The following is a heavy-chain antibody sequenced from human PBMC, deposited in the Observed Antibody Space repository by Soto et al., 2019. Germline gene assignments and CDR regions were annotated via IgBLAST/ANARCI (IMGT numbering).Heavy chain of an antibody. CDR3: AREVNTATEHAFDI. V-gene: IGHV4-4*02. CDR1: GGSISSSNW. J-gene: IGHJ3*02. Sequence: SETLSLTCAVSGGSISSSNWWSWVRQPPGKVLEWIGEIYHSGSTNYNPSLKSRVTISVDKSKNQFSLKLSSVTAADTAVYYCAREVNTATEHAFDIWGQGTMVTVSS. D-gene: IGHD6-25*01. CDR2: IYHSGST.